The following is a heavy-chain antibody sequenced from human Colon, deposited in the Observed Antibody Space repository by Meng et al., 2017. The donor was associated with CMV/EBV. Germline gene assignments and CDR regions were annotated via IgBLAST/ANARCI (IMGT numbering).Heavy chain of an antibody. D-gene: IGHD1-26*01. J-gene: IGHJ4*02. CDR1: CFSFITDKAG. CDR2: IYWDDDT. CDR3: VRRSHSGQDDY. Sequence: QINQKKSGPTWVEPTQTLTLPCTFSCFSFITDKAGVGWIRHPPGKALEWLGFIYWDDDTRYSPSLKTRLPITRDTSTNQVILTMPNMVPADTATYYCVRRSHSGQDDYWGQGALVTVSS. V-gene: IGHV2-5*02.